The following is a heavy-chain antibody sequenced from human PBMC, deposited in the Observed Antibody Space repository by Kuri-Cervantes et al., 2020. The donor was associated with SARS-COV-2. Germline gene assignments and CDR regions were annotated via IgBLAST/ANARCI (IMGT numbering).Heavy chain of an antibody. Sequence: GGSLRLSCTASGFTFGDYAMSWVRQAPGKGLEWVSAISGSGGSTYYADSVKGRFTISRDNSKNTLYLQMNSLRAEDTAVYYCAKDLCSSTSCSTYDAFDIWGQGTMVTVSS. V-gene: IGHV3-23*01. CDR2: ISGSGGST. CDR3: AKDLCSSTSCSTYDAFDI. CDR1: GFTFGDYA. J-gene: IGHJ3*02. D-gene: IGHD2-2*01.